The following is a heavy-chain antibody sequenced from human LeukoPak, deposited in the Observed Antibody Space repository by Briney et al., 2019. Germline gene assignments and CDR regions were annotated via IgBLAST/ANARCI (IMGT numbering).Heavy chain of an antibody. D-gene: IGHD6-19*01. Sequence: GESLKISCKGSGYSITSYWIGWVRQMPGKGLEWMGIIYPGDPDTRYSPSFQGQVTISADKSISTAYLQWSSLKASDTAMYYCARQGDGSGSTVDAFDIWGQGTMVTVSS. V-gene: IGHV5-51*01. J-gene: IGHJ3*02. CDR3: ARQGDGSGSTVDAFDI. CDR1: GYSITSYW. CDR2: IYPGDPDT.